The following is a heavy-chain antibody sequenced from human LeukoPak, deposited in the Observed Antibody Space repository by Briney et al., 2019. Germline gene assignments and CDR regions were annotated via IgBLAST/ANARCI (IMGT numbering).Heavy chain of an antibody. CDR1: GGSISSGGYY. Sequence: PPETLSLTCTVSGGSISSGGYYWSWIRQHPGKGLEWIGYIYYSGSPYYNPSLKSRVTISVDTSKNQFSLKLSSVTAADTAVYYCARGSDAMGPYYMDVWGKGTTVTVSS. V-gene: IGHV4-31*03. CDR3: ARGSDAMGPYYMDV. CDR2: IYYSGSP. D-gene: IGHD5-24*01. J-gene: IGHJ6*03.